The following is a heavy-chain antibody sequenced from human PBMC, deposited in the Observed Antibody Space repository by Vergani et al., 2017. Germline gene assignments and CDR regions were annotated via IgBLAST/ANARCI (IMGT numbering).Heavy chain of an antibody. V-gene: IGHV5-51*01. CDR3: ARHWSIAARPPKVDYYYGMDV. Sequence: EVQLVQSGAEVKKPGESLKISCKGSGYSFTSYWIGWVRQMPGKGLAWMGIIYPGDSDTRYSPSFQGQVTIAADKSISTAYLQWSSLKASDTARYYCARHWSIAARPPKVDYYYGMDVWGQGTTVTVSS. J-gene: IGHJ6*02. CDR2: IYPGDSDT. CDR1: GYSFTSYW. D-gene: IGHD6-6*01.